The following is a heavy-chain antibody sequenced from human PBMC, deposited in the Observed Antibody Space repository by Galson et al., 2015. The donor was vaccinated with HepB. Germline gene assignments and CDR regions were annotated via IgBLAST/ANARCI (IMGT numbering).Heavy chain of an antibody. CDR1: GYTFTSYG. CDR2: ISAYNGNT. J-gene: IGHJ6*02. CDR3: ARVLGYCSGGSCPRAYYYYGMDV. V-gene: IGHV1-18*01. Sequence: SVKVSCKASGYTFTSYGISWVRQAPGQGLEWMGWISAYNGNTNYAQKLQGRVTMTTDTSTSTAYMELRSLRSDDTAVYYCARVLGYCSGGSCPRAYYYYGMDVWGQGTTVTVSS. D-gene: IGHD2-15*01.